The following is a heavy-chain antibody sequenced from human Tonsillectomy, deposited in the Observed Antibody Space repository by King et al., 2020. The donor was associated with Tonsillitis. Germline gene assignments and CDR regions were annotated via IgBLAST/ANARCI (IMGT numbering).Heavy chain of an antibody. Sequence: QLVQSGGGVVQPGRSLRLSCAASGFTFSSYGMHWVRQAPGKGLEWVAVIWYDGSNKYYADSVKGRFTISRDNSKNTLYLQMNSLRAEDTAVYYCARDRVDYSGAYSPGFDYWGQGPLVTVSS. CDR1: GFTFSSYG. CDR3: ARDRVDYSGAYSPGFDY. J-gene: IGHJ4*02. D-gene: IGHD1-26*01. CDR2: IWYDGSNK. V-gene: IGHV3-33*01.